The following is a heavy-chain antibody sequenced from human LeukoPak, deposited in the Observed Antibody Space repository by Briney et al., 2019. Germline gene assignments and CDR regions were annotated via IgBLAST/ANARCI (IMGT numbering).Heavy chain of an antibody. CDR1: GGTFRSYA. D-gene: IGHD2-2*01. CDR3: ARDGGRPSDIVVVPAAMDV. Sequence: ASVKVSCKASGGTFRSYAISWVRQAPGQGLEWMGRIIPILGIANYAQKFQDRVTITADKSTSTAYMELSSLRSEDTAVYYCARDGGRPSDIVVVPAAMDVWGQGTTVTVSS. J-gene: IGHJ6*02. V-gene: IGHV1-69*04. CDR2: IIPILGIA.